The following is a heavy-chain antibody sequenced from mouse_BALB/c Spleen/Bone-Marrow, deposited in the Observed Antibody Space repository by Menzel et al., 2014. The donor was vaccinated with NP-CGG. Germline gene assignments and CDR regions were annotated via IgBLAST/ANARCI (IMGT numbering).Heavy chain of an antibody. CDR1: GFTFSDYY. CDR2: ISDGGSYT. V-gene: IGHV5-4*02. D-gene: IGHD1-1*01. J-gene: IGHJ1*01. Sequence: DVKLVESGGGLVKPGGSLKLSCAASGFTFSDYYMYWVRQTPEKRLEWVATISDGGSYTYYPDSVKGRFTVSRDNAKNNLYLQMSSLKSEGTAMYYCAREYGTSYDYYFDVWGAGTTVTVSS. CDR3: AREYGTSYDYYFDV.